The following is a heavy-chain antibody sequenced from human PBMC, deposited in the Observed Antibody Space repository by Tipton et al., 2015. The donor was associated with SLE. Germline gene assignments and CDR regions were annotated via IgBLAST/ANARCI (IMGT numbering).Heavy chain of an antibody. J-gene: IGHJ4*02. V-gene: IGHV3-30*02. Sequence: QLVQSGGGVVQPGGSLRLSCAASGFTFRTYGMHWVRQAPGKGLEWVSFIRFDGNVKQYADSVRGRFTISRDNSKNTLHLQMTSLRTEDTAVYYCAKELSSTSRGSFDDWGQGTLVSVSS. CDR3: AKELSSTSRGSFDD. D-gene: IGHD1-26*01. CDR2: IRFDGNVK. CDR1: GFTFRTYG.